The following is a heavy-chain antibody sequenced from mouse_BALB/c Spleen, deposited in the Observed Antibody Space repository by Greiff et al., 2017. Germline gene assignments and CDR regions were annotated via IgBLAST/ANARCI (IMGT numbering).Heavy chain of an antibody. CDR3: ARPATRSYWYFDV. CDR2: ISYSGST. V-gene: IGHV3-8*02. Sequence: DVKLQESGPSLVKPSQTLSLTCSVTGDSITSGYWNWIRKFPGNKLEYMGYISYSGSTYYNPSLKSRISITRDTSKNQYYLQLNSVTTEDTATYYCARPATRSYWYFDVWGAGTTVTVSS. CDR1: GDSITSGY. J-gene: IGHJ1*01. D-gene: IGHD1-2*01.